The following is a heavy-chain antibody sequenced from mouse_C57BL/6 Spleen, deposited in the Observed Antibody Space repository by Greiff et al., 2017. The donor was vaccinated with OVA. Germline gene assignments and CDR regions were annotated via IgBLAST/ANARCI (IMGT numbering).Heavy chain of an antibody. V-gene: IGHV2-5*01. CDR1: GFSLTSYG. CDR3: AKEGDLYYYAMDY. D-gene: IGHD3-3*01. CDR2: IWRGGST. J-gene: IGHJ4*01. Sequence: VQLQQSGPGLVQPSQSLSITCTVSGFSLTSYGVHWFRQSPGKGLEWLGVIWRGGSTDYNAAFMSRLSITKDNSKSQVFFKMNSLQADDTAVYYCAKEGDLYYYAMDYWGQGTSVTVSS.